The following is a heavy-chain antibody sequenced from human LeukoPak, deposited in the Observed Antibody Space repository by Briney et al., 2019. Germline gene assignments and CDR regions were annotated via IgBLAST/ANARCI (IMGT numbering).Heavy chain of an antibody. V-gene: IGHV4-39*01. Sequence: PSETLSLTCTVSGGSTSNSNYYWGWIRQPPGKGLEWIGSIYYSGRTYYKSSLKSRVTISVDTSKNQFSLKVRSVTAADTAVYYCASSLGGPASASDYWGQGTLVTVSS. J-gene: IGHJ4*02. CDR3: ASSLGGPASASDY. CDR2: IYYSGRT. D-gene: IGHD3-16*01. CDR1: GGSTSNSNYY.